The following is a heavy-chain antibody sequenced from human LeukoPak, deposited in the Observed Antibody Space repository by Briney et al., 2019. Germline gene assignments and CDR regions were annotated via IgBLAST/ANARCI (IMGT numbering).Heavy chain of an antibody. CDR2: ISGDGGST. Sequence: PGGSLRLSCAASGFTFDDYAMHWVRQAPGKGLEWVSLISGDGGSTYYADPVRGRFTISRDNSKNSLYLQMNSLRTEDTALYYCAKPPFDGDYFDYWGQGTLVTVSS. J-gene: IGHJ4*02. V-gene: IGHV3-43*02. CDR1: GFTFDDYA. CDR3: AKPPFDGDYFDY. D-gene: IGHD3-9*01.